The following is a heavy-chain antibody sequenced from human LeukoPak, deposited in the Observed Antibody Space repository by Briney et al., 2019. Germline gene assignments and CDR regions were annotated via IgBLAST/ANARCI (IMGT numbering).Heavy chain of an antibody. CDR2: INRSGST. J-gene: IGHJ6*03. Sequence: PSETLSLTCAVYGGSFSGYYWSWIRQPPGKGLEWIGEINRSGSTNYNPSLKSRVTISVDTSKNQFSLKLSSVTAADTAVYYCAREYSSSWYYYYYYMDVWGKGTTVTVSS. V-gene: IGHV4-34*01. CDR3: AREYSSSWYYYYYYMDV. D-gene: IGHD6-13*01. CDR1: GGSFSGYY.